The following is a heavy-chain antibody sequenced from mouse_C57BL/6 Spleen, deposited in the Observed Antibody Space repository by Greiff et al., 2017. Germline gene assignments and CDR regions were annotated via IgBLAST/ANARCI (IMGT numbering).Heavy chain of an antibody. CDR1: GYAFSSSW. D-gene: IGHD1-1*01. CDR3: ARDDYGSSFAY. V-gene: IGHV1-82*01. J-gene: IGHJ3*01. Sequence: VQLQQSGPELVKPGASVKISCKASGYAFSSSWMNWVKQRPGKGLEWIGRIYPGDGDTNYNGKFKGKDTLTADKSSSTAYMQLSSLTSEDSAVYFCARDDYGSSFAYWGQGTLVTVSA. CDR2: IYPGDGDT.